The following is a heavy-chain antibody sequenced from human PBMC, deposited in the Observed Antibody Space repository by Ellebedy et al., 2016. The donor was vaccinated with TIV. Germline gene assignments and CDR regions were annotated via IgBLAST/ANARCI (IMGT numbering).Heavy chain of an antibody. CDR3: ARSEGFVNYYDSPPGWFDP. Sequence: ASVKVSCKASGYTFTSYGISWVRQAPGQGLEWMGWISAYNGNTNYAQKLQGRVTMTTDTSTSTAYMELRSLRSDDTAVYYCARSEGFVNYYDSPPGWFDPWGQGTLVTVSS. CDR2: ISAYNGNT. CDR1: GYTFTSYG. D-gene: IGHD3-22*01. V-gene: IGHV1-18*04. J-gene: IGHJ5*02.